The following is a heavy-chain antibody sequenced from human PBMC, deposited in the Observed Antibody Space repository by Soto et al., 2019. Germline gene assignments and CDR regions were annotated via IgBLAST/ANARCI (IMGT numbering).Heavy chain of an antibody. D-gene: IGHD2-2*01. J-gene: IGHJ5*02. Sequence: SETLSLTCTVSGGSISSYYWSWIRQPPGKGLEWIGYIYFSGSTSYNPSLQSRVTISVDTSKNQFSLKLTSVTAADTAVYYCARQLGYCSTTSCYPWFDPWGQGTLVTVSS. V-gene: IGHV4-59*01. CDR1: GGSISSYY. CDR3: ARQLGYCSTTSCYPWFDP. CDR2: IYFSGST.